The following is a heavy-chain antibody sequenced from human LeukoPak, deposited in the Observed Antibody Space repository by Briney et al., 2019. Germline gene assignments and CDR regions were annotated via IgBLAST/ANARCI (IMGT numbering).Heavy chain of an antibody. Sequence: ASVKVSCKASGGTFSSYAISWVRQAPGQGLEWMGRIIPILGIANYAQKFQGRVTITADKSTSTAYMELSSLRSEDTAVYYCARSSPRYYDSSGTIVYWGQGTLVTVSS. J-gene: IGHJ4*02. CDR3: ARSSPRYYDSSGTIVY. D-gene: IGHD3-22*01. CDR2: IIPILGIA. CDR1: GGTFSSYA. V-gene: IGHV1-69*04.